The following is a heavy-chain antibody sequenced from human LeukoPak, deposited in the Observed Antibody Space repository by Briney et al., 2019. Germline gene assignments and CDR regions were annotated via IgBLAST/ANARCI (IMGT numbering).Heavy chain of an antibody. J-gene: IGHJ4*02. V-gene: IGHV2-5*02. CDR1: GFSISTSGVG. CDR3: AHSISGYGLFDY. D-gene: IGHD5-12*01. CDR2: IYWDDDK. Sequence: SGPTLVNPTQTLTLTCTFSGFSISTSGVGVGWIRQPPGKALEWLALIYWDDDKRYSPSLKSRLTIAKDTSKNQVVLTMTNVDPVDTATYYCAHSISGYGLFDYWAREPWSPSPQ.